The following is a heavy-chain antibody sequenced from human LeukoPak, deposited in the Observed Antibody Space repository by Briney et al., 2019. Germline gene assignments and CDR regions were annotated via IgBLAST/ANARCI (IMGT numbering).Heavy chain of an antibody. CDR1: GYSFTSYW. Sequence: GESLKISCKGSGYSFTSYWIGWVRQMPGKGLEWMGIIYPGDSDTRYSPSFQGQVTISADKSISTAYLQWSSLKASDTAMYYCARLTYSSSWYYLFQPTGNYFDYWGQGTLVTVSS. D-gene: IGHD6-13*01. CDR2: IYPGDSDT. J-gene: IGHJ4*02. CDR3: ARLTYSSSWYYLFQPTGNYFDY. V-gene: IGHV5-51*01.